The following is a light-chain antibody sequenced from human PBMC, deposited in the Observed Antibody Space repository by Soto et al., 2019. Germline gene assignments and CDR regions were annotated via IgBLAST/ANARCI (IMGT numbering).Light chain of an antibody. Sequence: DISLTQSPSFLSASVGDRVTITCRASQGINSGYLAWYQQKPGTAPKLLIYATSLLQSGVPARFSGSGSGTEFPLTISSLQPEDFATYYCQQLISYPVTFGGGTKVEIK. V-gene: IGKV1-9*01. CDR3: QQLISYPVT. J-gene: IGKJ4*01. CDR1: QGINSGY. CDR2: ATS.